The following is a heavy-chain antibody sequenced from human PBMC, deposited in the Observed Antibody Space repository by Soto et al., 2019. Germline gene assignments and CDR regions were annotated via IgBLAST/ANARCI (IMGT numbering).Heavy chain of an antibody. J-gene: IGHJ4*02. CDR1: GGSISSGGYY. CDR2: IYYSGST. V-gene: IGHV4-31*03. Sequence: SETLSLTCTVSGGSISSGGYYWSWIRQHPGKGLEWIGYIYYSGSTYYNPSLKSRVTISVDTSKNQFSLKLSSVTAADTAVYYCARAPPTYYYDSSGPLAFDYWGQGTLVTVS. CDR3: ARAPPTYYYDSSGPLAFDY. D-gene: IGHD3-22*01.